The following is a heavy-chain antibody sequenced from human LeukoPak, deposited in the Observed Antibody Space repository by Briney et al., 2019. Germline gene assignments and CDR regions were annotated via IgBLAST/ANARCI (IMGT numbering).Heavy chain of an antibody. D-gene: IGHD2-2*01. CDR2: ISWNSGSI. Sequence: GRSLRLSCAASGFTFDDYAMHWVRQAPGKGLEWFSGISWNSGSIGYADSVKGRFTISRDNAKNSLYLQMNSLRAEDTALYYCAKDIGRVVVVPAATVPGVGAFDIWGQGTMVTVSS. CDR1: GFTFDDYA. J-gene: IGHJ3*02. V-gene: IGHV3-9*01. CDR3: AKDIGRVVVVPAATVPGVGAFDI.